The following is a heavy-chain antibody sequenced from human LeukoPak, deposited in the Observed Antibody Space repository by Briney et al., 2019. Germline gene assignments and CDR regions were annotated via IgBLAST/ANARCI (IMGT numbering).Heavy chain of an antibody. D-gene: IGHD2-15*01. Sequence: GGSLRLSCAASGFTFSSYAMSWVRQAPGKGLEWVSAISGSGGSTYYADSVKGRFTISRDNSKNTLYLQMNSLRAEDTAVYYCAKRPYCSGGSCYGDEYYFDYWGQGTLVTVSS. J-gene: IGHJ4*02. V-gene: IGHV3-23*01. CDR2: ISGSGGST. CDR1: GFTFSSYA. CDR3: AKRPYCSGGSCYGDEYYFDY.